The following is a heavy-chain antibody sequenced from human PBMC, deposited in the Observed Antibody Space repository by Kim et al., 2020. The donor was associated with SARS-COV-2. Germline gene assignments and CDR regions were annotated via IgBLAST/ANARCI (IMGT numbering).Heavy chain of an antibody. CDR1: GGSFSDYY. Sequence: SETLSLTCAVYGGSFSDYYWIWMRQPPGKGLEWIGEINHSGTTNYNPSFKSRVSISVETSKKQFSLSLNSMTAADTAVYYCATNSEDYWGQGTLVTVSS. CDR2: INHSGTT. J-gene: IGHJ4*02. D-gene: IGHD7-27*01. CDR3: ATNSEDY. V-gene: IGHV4-34*01.